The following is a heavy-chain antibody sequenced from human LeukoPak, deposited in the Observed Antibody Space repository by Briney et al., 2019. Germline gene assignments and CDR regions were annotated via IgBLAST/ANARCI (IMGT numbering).Heavy chain of an antibody. CDR3: TTGESMVGSTIHIRWAD. V-gene: IGHV3-15*01. J-gene: IGHJ4*02. CDR1: GFTFSNAW. CDR2: IKSKTAGGTI. D-gene: IGHD1-26*01. Sequence: PGGSLRLSCAASGFTFSNAWMTWVRQAPGKGLEWVGRIKSKTAGGTIDYAAPVKGSFTISRDDSKNTLYLQMNSLKTEDTAVYYCTTGESMVGSTIHIRWADWGQGTLVTVSS.